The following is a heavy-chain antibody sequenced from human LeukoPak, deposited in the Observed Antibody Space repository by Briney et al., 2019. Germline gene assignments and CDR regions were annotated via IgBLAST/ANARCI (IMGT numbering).Heavy chain of an antibody. CDR1: GGSFSGYY. CDR2: INHSGST. Sequence: PSETLSLTCAVYGGSFSGYYWSWIRQPPGKGLEWIGEINHSGSTNYNPSLKSRVTISVDTSKNQFSLKLSSVTAADTAVYYCERARGVRITIFGVVRYYFDYWGQGTLVTVSS. CDR3: ERARGVRITIFGVVRYYFDY. V-gene: IGHV4-34*01. J-gene: IGHJ4*02. D-gene: IGHD3-3*01.